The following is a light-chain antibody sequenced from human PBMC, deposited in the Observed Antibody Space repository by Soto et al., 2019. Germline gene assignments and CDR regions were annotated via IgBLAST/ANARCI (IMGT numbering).Light chain of an antibody. Sequence: QSALAQPASVSGSTGQSITISCTGASSDVGGYDFVSWYQHHPGTPPKLIIYEVTHRPSGVSHHFSGSKSASTASLTISGLQVEDEADYFCGSYSSTTTREVFGTGTKVTVL. V-gene: IGLV2-14*01. CDR3: GSYSSTTTREV. CDR2: EVT. CDR1: SSDVGGYDF. J-gene: IGLJ1*01.